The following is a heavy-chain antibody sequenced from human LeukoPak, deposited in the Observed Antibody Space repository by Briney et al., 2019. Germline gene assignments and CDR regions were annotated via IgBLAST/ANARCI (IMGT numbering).Heavy chain of an antibody. V-gene: IGHV3-23*01. D-gene: IGHD3-10*01. CDR2: IRGDGVST. Sequence: PGGSLRLSCVASGFTVSNNALTWFRRAPGKGLEWVSDIRGDGVSTFYADSVKGRFTISRDESKNTVYLQMNSLRAEDTAVYYCAKEEGGYYGSGSLPGAFDIWGQGTMVTVSS. J-gene: IGHJ3*02. CDR3: AKEEGGYYGSGSLPGAFDI. CDR1: GFTVSNNA.